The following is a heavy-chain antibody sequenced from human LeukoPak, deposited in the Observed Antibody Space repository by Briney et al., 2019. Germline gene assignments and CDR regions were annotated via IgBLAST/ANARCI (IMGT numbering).Heavy chain of an antibody. Sequence: GGSLRLSCSASAFTFSKYWMLWFRQAPGKGLDSVSRINTDGTVTTYAHSVKGRFTVSRDNADNTMFLQMNSVRDEDTAVYYCATKQWLAPPPDSWGQGTPVSVCS. V-gene: IGHV3-74*01. J-gene: IGHJ4*02. CDR2: INTDGTVT. CDR1: AFTFSKYW. D-gene: IGHD6-19*01. CDR3: ATKQWLAPPPDS.